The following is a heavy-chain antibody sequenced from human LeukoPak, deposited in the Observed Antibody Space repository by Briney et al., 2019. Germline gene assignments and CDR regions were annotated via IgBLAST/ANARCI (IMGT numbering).Heavy chain of an antibody. D-gene: IGHD5-18*01. J-gene: IGHJ4*02. Sequence: PGGSLRLSCVASGFTFTNAWMNWVRQAPGKGLEWVGRINSDGSSTSYADSVKGRFTISRDNAKNTLYLQMNSLRAEDTAVYCCARGASGYSYGWGQGTLVTVSS. CDR3: ARGASGYSYG. CDR1: GFTFTNAW. V-gene: IGHV3-74*01. CDR2: INSDGSST.